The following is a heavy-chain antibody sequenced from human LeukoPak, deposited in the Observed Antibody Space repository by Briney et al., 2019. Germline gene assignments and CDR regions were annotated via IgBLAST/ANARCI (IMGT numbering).Heavy chain of an antibody. CDR1: GSTFANYW. J-gene: IGHJ3*02. CDR2: IYPGDSDT. Sequence: GESLKISCKGSGSTFANYWIGWVRQLPGKGLEWMGIIYPGDSDTRYSPSFQGQVTISADKSISTAYLQWSSLKASDTAMYYCARDFGGYSGYPHSNAFDIWGKGTMVTVSS. CDR3: ARDFGGYSGYPHSNAFDI. D-gene: IGHD5-12*01. V-gene: IGHV5-51*01.